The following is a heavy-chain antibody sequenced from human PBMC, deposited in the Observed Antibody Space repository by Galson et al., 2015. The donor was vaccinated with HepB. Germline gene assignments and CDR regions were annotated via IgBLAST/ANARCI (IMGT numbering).Heavy chain of an antibody. V-gene: IGHV1-69*05. D-gene: IGHD3-22*01. Sequence: SVKVSCKASGGTFTNYALSWVRQAPGQGLEWMGGIIPILHTPNYAQKFQGRVTISTDESTSTVYMELSGLRSEDTAFYYCAREGHYYDSRGYYGVFDIWGQGTMVTVSS. CDR1: GGTFTNYA. CDR2: IIPILHTP. CDR3: AREGHYYDSRGYYGVFDI. J-gene: IGHJ3*02.